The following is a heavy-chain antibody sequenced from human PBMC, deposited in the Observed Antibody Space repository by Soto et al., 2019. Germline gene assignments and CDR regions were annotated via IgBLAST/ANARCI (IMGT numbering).Heavy chain of an antibody. CDR1: GGTFSSYA. CDR3: ARAAAMGYYDSRAYYFDY. J-gene: IGHJ4*02. D-gene: IGHD3-22*01. CDR2: IIPIFGTA. Sequence: QVQLVQSGAEVKKPGSSVKVSCKASGGTFSSYAISWVRQAPGQGLEWMGGIIPIFGTANYAQKFQGRVTITADESTSAADMEQTSLRSEDTAVYYCARAAAMGYYDSRAYYFDYWGQGNLVTVSS. V-gene: IGHV1-69*12.